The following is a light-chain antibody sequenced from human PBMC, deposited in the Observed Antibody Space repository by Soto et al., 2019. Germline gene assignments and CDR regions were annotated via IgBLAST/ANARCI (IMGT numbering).Light chain of an antibody. CDR2: EVT. CDR3: SSYTSTSTLYV. V-gene: IGLV2-14*01. J-gene: IGLJ1*01. CDR1: SSDIGAYNY. Sequence: QSVLTQPASVSGSPGQSITISCIGTSSDIGAYNYVSWYQQHPGKVPKLMIYEVTNRPSGLSNRFSGSKSGNTASLTISGLQAEDEAYYFCSSYTSTSTLYVFGTGTKVTGL.